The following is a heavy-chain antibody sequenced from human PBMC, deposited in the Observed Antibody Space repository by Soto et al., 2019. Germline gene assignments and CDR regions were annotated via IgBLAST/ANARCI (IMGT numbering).Heavy chain of an antibody. J-gene: IGHJ4*02. Sequence: SETLSLTCTVSGGSIRSSDYYWGWIRQPPGEGLEWIGNINSGGSAYYYPSLRTRVTISVDTSKNQFSLRLSSVTAADTAVYYCARRSTGRQYYFDYWGQGTPVTVSS. CDR3: ARRSTGRQYYFDY. D-gene: IGHD4-4*01. CDR1: GGSIRSSDYY. V-gene: IGHV4-39*01. CDR2: INSGGSA.